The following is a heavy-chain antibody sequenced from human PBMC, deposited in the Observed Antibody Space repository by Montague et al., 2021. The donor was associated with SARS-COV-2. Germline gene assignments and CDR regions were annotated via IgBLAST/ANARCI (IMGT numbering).Heavy chain of an antibody. CDR1: GGSISSSSYY. CDR2: IYYSGST. Sequence: SETLSLTCTVSGGSISSSSYYWGWIRQPPGKGLEWIGSIYYSGSTYYNPSLKSRVTISVDTSKNQFSLKLSSVTAADTAVYYYARQGDQLLLEYWFDPWGQGTLVTVSS. CDR3: ARQGDQLLLEYWFDP. J-gene: IGHJ5*02. D-gene: IGHD2-2*01. V-gene: IGHV4-39*01.